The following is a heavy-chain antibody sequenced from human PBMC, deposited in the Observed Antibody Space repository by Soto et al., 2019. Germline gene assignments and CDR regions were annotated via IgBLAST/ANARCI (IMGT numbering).Heavy chain of an antibody. CDR1: GGTINSAGHS. Sequence: PWGSLYITCTVSGGTINSAGHSWGWIRQSPGKGLEWIGCIYHSGSTYYNPSLKSRVTISVDTSKNQFSLKLSSVTAADTAVYYCARHGLNVLRFLEWPVGFDPWGQGTLVTVSS. CDR3: ARHGLNVLRFLEWPVGFDP. J-gene: IGHJ5*02. CDR2: IYHSGST. D-gene: IGHD3-3*01. V-gene: IGHV4-39*01.